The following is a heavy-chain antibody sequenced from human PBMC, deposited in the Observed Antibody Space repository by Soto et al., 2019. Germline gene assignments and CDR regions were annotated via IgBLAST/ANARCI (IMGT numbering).Heavy chain of an antibody. V-gene: IGHV4-30-4*01. D-gene: IGHD3-22*01. CDR3: ASQYYYDSSGYYGDDY. CDR1: GGSISSGDYY. J-gene: IGHJ4*02. CDR2: IYYSGST. Sequence: PSETLSLTCTVSGGSISSGDYYWSWIRQPPGKGLEWIGCIYYSGSTYYNPSLKSRVTISVDTSKNQFSLKLSSVTAADTAVYYCASQYYYDSSGYYGDDYWGQGTLVTVSS.